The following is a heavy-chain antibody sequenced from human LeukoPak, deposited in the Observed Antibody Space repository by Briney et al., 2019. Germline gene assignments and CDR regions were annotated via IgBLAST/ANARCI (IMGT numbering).Heavy chain of an antibody. CDR1: GYTFTSYG. Sequence: SVKVSCKASGYTFTSYGISWVRQAPGQGLEWMGWISAYNGNTNYAQKLQGRVTLTTDTSTSTAYMELRSLRSDDTAVYYCARDRPAYCSSTSCYGNGDFDYWGQGTLVTVSS. J-gene: IGHJ4*02. CDR2: ISAYNGNT. CDR3: ARDRPAYCSSTSCYGNGDFDY. D-gene: IGHD2-2*01. V-gene: IGHV1-18*01.